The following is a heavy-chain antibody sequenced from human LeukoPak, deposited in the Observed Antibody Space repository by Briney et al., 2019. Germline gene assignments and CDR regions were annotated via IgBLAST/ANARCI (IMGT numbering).Heavy chain of an antibody. CDR1: GGSFSGYY. J-gene: IGHJ4*02. D-gene: IGHD3-22*01. V-gene: IGHV4-34*01. Sequence: SETLSLTCAVYGGSFSGYYWSWIRQPPGKGLEWIGEINHSGSTNYSPSLKSRVTISVDTSKNQFSLKLSSVTAADTAVYYCARGRASPNPLYYYDSSGYLYWGQGTLVTVSS. CDR2: INHSGST. CDR3: ARGRASPNPLYYYDSSGYLY.